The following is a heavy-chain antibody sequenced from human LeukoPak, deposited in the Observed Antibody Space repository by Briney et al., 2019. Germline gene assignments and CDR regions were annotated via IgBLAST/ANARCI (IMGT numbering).Heavy chain of an antibody. Sequence: GKSLRLSCVASGFSLSDSVIHWVRQAPGKGLEWVAVISHDVKTTYYADSAKGRFTISRDNSRNTVFLQMNRLRPEDTAVYYCVKEAYYGWGSFPTFYFDYWGQGTRVTVSS. CDR2: ISHDVKTT. CDR1: GFSLSDSV. CDR3: VKEAYYGWGSFPTFYFDY. D-gene: IGHD3-10*01. V-gene: IGHV3-30*04. J-gene: IGHJ4*02.